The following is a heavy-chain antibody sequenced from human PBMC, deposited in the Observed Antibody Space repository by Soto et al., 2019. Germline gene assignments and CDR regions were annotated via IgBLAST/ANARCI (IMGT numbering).Heavy chain of an antibody. CDR3: AGRARPDFYYMDV. V-gene: IGHV3-64*01. CDR2: ISSNGVGT. D-gene: IGHD6-6*01. Sequence: EVQLAESGGGLAQPGGSLRLSCAASGFTLSGDAMDWVRQAPGKGLEYVSGISSNGVGTYYANSVQGRFTISRDNSKNTVYLQMGSLRPEGMAVYYCAGRARPDFYYMDVWGKGTTVTVSS. J-gene: IGHJ6*03. CDR1: GFTLSGDA.